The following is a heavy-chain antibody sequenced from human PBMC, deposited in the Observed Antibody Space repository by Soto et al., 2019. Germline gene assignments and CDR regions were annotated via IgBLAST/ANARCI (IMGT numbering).Heavy chain of an antibody. CDR1: GGSFSAYY. Sequence: SETLSLTCAVYGGSFSAYYWSWVRQPPGKGLEWLGEINQSGRTNYNPSLKSRVAIFLDKSKNQSSLMLNSVTAADTAVYYCARGGATPMVLTYWGQGTRVTVSS. CDR2: INQSGRT. V-gene: IGHV4-34*01. CDR3: ARGGATPMVLTY. J-gene: IGHJ4*02. D-gene: IGHD5-18*01.